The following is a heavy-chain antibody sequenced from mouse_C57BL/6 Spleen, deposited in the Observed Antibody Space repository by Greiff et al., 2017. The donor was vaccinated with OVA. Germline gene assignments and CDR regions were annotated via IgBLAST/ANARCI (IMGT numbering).Heavy chain of an antibody. CDR1: GFTFTDYY. CDR2: IRNKANGYTT. D-gene: IGHD1-1*01. V-gene: IGHV7-3*01. Sequence: EVKVVESGGGLVQPGGSLSLSCAASGFTFTDYYMSWVRQPPGKALEWLGFIRNKANGYTTEYSASVKGRFTISRDNSQSILYLQMNALRAEDSATYYCARYAAFYYGSSYNYWYFDVWGTGTTVTVSS. J-gene: IGHJ1*03. CDR3: ARYAAFYYGSSYNYWYFDV.